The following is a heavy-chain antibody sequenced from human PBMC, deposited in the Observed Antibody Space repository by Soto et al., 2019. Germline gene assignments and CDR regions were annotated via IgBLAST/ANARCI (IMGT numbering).Heavy chain of an antibody. CDR1: GFTFRDHF. J-gene: IGHJ2*01. Sequence: GGSLRLSCAASGFTFRDHFMDWVRQAPGQGLEWIARAKSRHQNFATQYAESVKGRFTVSRDDRTNSCFLQMNDLTTDDTALYFCASPGGAWDALLDRFFDFWGRGTLVTVSS. V-gene: IGHV3-72*01. D-gene: IGHD1-1*01. CDR2: AKSRHQNFAT. CDR3: ASPGGAWDALLDRFFDF.